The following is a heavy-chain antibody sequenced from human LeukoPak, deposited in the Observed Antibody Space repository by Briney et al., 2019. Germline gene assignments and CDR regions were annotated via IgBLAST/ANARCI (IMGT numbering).Heavy chain of an antibody. Sequence: SETLSLTCAVYGGSFSGYYWSWIRQPPGKGLEWIGEINHSGSTNYNPSLKRRVTISVDTSKNQFSLKLSSVTAADTAVYYCARGGYDFWSGYPRLKYYFDYWGQGTLVTVSS. J-gene: IGHJ4*02. D-gene: IGHD3-3*01. CDR2: INHSGST. V-gene: IGHV4-34*01. CDR1: GGSFSGYY. CDR3: ARGGYDFWSGYPRLKYYFDY.